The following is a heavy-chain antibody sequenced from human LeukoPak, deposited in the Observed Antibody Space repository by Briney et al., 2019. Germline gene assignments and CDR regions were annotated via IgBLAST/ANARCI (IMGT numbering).Heavy chain of an antibody. Sequence: SETLSLTCTVSGGSISSSSYYWGWIRQPPGKGLEWIGSIYYSGGTYYNPSLKSRVTISVDTSKNQFSLKLSSVTAADTAVYYCARGRGYSYGWIGEKLLDYWGQGILVTVSS. V-gene: IGHV4-39*01. CDR3: ARGRGYSYGWIGEKLLDY. CDR2: IYYSGGT. CDR1: GGSISSSSYY. J-gene: IGHJ4*02. D-gene: IGHD5-18*01.